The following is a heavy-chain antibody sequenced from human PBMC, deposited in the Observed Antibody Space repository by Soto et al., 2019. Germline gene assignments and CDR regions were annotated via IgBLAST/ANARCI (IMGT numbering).Heavy chain of an antibody. V-gene: IGHV5-51*01. CDR2: IYPGDSDT. CDR3: AIMYSGNYLGYFDY. D-gene: IGHD1-26*01. J-gene: IGHJ4*02. Sequence: GDSLKISCQGSGYSFSKYWIGWVRQRPGKGLEWMGIIYPGDSDTRYSPSLQGHANISVDKSINTAYQQWGSLQASDTAMYYCAIMYSGNYLGYFDYWGQGTPVTVSS. CDR1: GYSFSKYW.